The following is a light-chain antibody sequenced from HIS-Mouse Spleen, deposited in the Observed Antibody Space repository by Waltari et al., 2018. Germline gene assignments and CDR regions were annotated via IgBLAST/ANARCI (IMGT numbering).Light chain of an antibody. V-gene: IGLV3-10*01. CDR1: ALPKKT. CDR2: EDS. Sequence: SYELTQPPSVSVSPGQTARITCSGEALPKKTAYWYQQKSGECPVLVIYEDSKRPSGIPERFSGSSSGTMATLTISGAQVEDEADYYCYSTDSSGNHRVFGGGTKLTVL. J-gene: IGLJ2*01. CDR3: YSTDSSGNHRV.